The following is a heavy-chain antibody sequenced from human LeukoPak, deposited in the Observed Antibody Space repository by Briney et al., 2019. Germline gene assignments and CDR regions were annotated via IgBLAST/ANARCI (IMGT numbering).Heavy chain of an antibody. CDR3: ARGAAPNSGSQFDY. V-gene: IGHV3-48*01. D-gene: IGHD1-26*01. Sequence: GGSLRLSCAASGFTSSSYSMNWVRQAPGKGLEWVSYISSSSSTIYYADSVKGRFTISRDNAKNSLYLQMNSLRAEDTAVYYCARGAAPNSGSQFDYWGQGTLVTVSS. CDR1: GFTSSSYS. CDR2: ISSSSSTI. J-gene: IGHJ4*02.